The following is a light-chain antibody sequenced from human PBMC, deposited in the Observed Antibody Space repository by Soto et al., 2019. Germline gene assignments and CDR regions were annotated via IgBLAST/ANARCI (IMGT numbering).Light chain of an antibody. CDR3: QQYGSSAPLT. CDR2: GAS. CDR1: QSATTSY. J-gene: IGKJ4*01. V-gene: IGKV3-20*01. Sequence: EIVLTQSPGTLSLSPGERATLSCRASQSATTSYLAWYPQKPGQAPRLLMYGASSRATGIPDRFSGSGSGTDFALTISRLEPEDFPVYYCQQYGSSAPLTFGGGTKVDIK.